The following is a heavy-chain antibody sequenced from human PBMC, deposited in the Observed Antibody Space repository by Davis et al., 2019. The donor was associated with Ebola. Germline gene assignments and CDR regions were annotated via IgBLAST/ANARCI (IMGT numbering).Heavy chain of an antibody. J-gene: IGHJ4*02. D-gene: IGHD2-15*01. V-gene: IGHV4-39*01. CDR1: GGSISSRSYY. CDR2: IYYSGST. Sequence: MPSETLSLTCTVSGGSISSRSYYWGWIRQTPGKGLEWIGSIYYSGSTDYNPSLKSRVTISVDTSRNQFSLRLNSVTAADTAVYYCARREVASGPVDYWGQGTLVSVSS. CDR3: ARREVASGPVDY.